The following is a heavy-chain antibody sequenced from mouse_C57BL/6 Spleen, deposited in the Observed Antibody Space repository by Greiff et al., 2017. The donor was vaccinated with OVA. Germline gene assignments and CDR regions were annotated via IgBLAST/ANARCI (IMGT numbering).Heavy chain of an antibody. CDR3: ARSGGSEGHCDY. V-gene: IGHV1-81*01. J-gene: IGHJ2*01. D-gene: IGHD1-1*01. CDR2: IYPRSGNT. CDR1: GYTFTSYG. Sequence: VKLMESGAELARPGASVKLSCKASGYTFTSYGISWVKQRTGQGLEGIGEIYPRSGNTYYNEKFKGKATLTADKSSSTAYMELRSLTSEDSAVYFCARSGGSEGHCDYWGQGTTLTVSS.